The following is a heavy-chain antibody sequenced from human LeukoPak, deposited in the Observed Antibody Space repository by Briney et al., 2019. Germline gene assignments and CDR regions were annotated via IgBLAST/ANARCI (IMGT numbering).Heavy chain of an antibody. D-gene: IGHD4-17*01. Sequence: ASVKVSCEASGYTFTSYYMHWVRQAPGQGLEWMGIINPSGGSTIYAQKFEGRVNMTRDTSKSTVYMELSSLRSEDTAVYYCARVSLYGDYYFDYWGQGTLVTVSS. CDR1: GYTFTSYY. J-gene: IGHJ4*02. CDR3: ARVSLYGDYYFDY. V-gene: IGHV1-46*01. CDR2: INPSGGST.